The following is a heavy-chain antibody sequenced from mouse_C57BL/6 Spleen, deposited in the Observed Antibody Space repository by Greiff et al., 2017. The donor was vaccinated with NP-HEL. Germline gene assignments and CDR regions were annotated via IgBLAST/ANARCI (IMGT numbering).Heavy chain of an antibody. CDR2: IDPSDSYT. V-gene: IGHV1-50*01. CDR1: GYTFTSYW. CDR3: AGKGTWFAY. J-gene: IGHJ3*01. Sequence: VQLQQSGAELVKPGASVKLSCKASGYTFTSYWMQWVKQRPGQGLEWIGEIDPSDSYTNYNQKFKGKATLTVDTSSSTAYMQLSSLTSEDSAVYYCAGKGTWFAYWGQGTLVTVSA.